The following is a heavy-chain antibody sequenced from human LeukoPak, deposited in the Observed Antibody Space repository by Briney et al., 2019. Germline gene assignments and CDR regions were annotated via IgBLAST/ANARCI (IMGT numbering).Heavy chain of an antibody. D-gene: IGHD5-18*01. CDR3: AKSPRSGYSYVDY. Sequence: GGSLRLSCAASVHTVSSYAMRWLRQAPGRGLEWVAAITSSGGSAFYPDSVKGRFTISKDNSKNTLFLQMNSLRADDTAIYYCAKSPRSGYSYVDYWGQGTLVTVSS. V-gene: IGHV3-23*01. CDR2: ITSSGGSA. CDR1: VHTVSSYA. J-gene: IGHJ4*02.